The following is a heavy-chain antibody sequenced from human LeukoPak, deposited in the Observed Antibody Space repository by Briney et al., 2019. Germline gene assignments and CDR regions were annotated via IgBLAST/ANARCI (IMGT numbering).Heavy chain of an antibody. J-gene: IGHJ6*04. CDR1: GGTFSSYA. D-gene: IGHD3-3*01. Sequence: KISCKASGGTFSSYAISWVRQAPGQGLEWMGGIIPIFGTANYAQKFQGRVTITADESTSTAYMELSSLRSEDTAVYYCASTIFGVVITPLDVWGKGTTVTVSS. CDR2: IIPIFGTA. V-gene: IGHV1-69*01. CDR3: ASTIFGVVITPLDV.